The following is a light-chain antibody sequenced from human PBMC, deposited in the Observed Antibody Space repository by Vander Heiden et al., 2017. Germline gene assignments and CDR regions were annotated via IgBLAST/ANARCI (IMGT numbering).Light chain of an antibody. CDR1: QSISSW. V-gene: IGKV1-5*01. Sequence: DIKMTQSPSPLSASVGDRVTITCRASQSISSWLAWYQQKPGKAPKLLIYDASSLESGVPSRFSGSGSGTEFTLTISSLQPDDFATYYCQQYNSYVWTFGQGTKVEIK. CDR2: DAS. J-gene: IGKJ1*01. CDR3: QQYNSYVWT.